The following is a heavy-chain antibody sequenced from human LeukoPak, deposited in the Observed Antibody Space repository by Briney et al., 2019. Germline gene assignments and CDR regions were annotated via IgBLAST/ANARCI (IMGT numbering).Heavy chain of an antibody. Sequence: GGSLRLSCTTSGFTFRNFGMHWVRQAPGKGLEWVAFIQFDGLNQQYADSVKGRFTISRDDSKSTLHVQMNSLGPEDTAVYYCARNWYSAFDYWGQGILVTVSS. CDR1: GFTFRNFG. J-gene: IGHJ4*02. D-gene: IGHD2-15*01. V-gene: IGHV3-30*02. CDR3: ARNWYSAFDY. CDR2: IQFDGLNQ.